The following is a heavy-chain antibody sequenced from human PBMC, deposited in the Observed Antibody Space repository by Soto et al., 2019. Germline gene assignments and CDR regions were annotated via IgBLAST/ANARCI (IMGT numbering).Heavy chain of an antibody. J-gene: IGHJ1*01. Sequence: ASVKISCKASGYTLRNYYMHWVRQAPGQGLEWMGVINPSGGGTSYAQKFQGRVTMTRDTSTSTVYMELSSLRSEDTAVYYCARPYSDGYCFQHWGKGTLVTVSS. CDR3: ARPYSDGYCFQH. V-gene: IGHV1-46*01. CDR2: INPSGGGT. D-gene: IGHD5-18*01. CDR1: GYTLRNYY.